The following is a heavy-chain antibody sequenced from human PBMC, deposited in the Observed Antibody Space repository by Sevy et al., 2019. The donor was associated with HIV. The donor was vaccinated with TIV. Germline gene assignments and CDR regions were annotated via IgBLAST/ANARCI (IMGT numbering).Heavy chain of an antibody. CDR2: IYYSGST. J-gene: IGHJ4*02. CDR1: GGSISSGDYY. Sequence: SETLFLTCTVSGGSISSGDYYWSWIRQPPGKGLDWIGYIYYSGSTYYNPSLKSRVTISVDTSKNQFSLKLSSVTAADTAVYYCARGGYYDSSGYYYFDYWGQGTLVTVSS. D-gene: IGHD3-22*01. CDR3: ARGGYYDSSGYYYFDY. V-gene: IGHV4-30-4*01.